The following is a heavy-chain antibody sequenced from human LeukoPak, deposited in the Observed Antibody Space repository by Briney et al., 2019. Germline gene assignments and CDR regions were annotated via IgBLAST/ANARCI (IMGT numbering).Heavy chain of an antibody. J-gene: IGHJ3*02. D-gene: IGHD3-10*01. CDR3: VRGVRI. Sequence: SETLSLTCSVSGGSISSDSFYWGWIRQPPGKGLEWIGSMYYSGSTYYNPSLKSRVTISVDTSKNQFSLKLSSVTAADTAVYYCVRGVRIWGQGTMVTVSS. CDR1: GGSISSDSFY. V-gene: IGHV4-39*01. CDR2: MYYSGST.